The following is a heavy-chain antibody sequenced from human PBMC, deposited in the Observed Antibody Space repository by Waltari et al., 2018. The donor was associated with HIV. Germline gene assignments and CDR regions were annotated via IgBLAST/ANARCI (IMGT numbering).Heavy chain of an antibody. Sequence: EVQLLESGGGLVQPGGSRRLSCAASGFASVSYAMTWVRQSPGRGLGWVSAISGSGAYWFYADSVKGRFSISRDNSKNTVYLQMNNLRAADTAIYYCAKAFSDNTAYYYDFWGRGTRVTVAS. CDR2: ISGSGAYW. J-gene: IGHJ4*02. CDR3: AKAFSDNTAYYYDF. D-gene: IGHD3-22*01. CDR1: GFASVSYA. V-gene: IGHV3-23*01.